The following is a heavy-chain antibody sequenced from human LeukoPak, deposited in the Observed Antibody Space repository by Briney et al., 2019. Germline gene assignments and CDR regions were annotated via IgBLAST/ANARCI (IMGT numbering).Heavy chain of an antibody. J-gene: IGHJ4*02. Sequence: SETLSLTCTVSGGSISSYYWSWIRQPPGKGLEWIGYIYYSGSTNYNPSLKSRVTISVDTSKNQSSLKLSSVTAADTAVYYCARGSPTVSFDYWGQGTLVTVSS. CDR3: ARGSPTVSFDY. CDR1: GGSISSYY. D-gene: IGHD4-17*01. V-gene: IGHV4-59*01. CDR2: IYYSGST.